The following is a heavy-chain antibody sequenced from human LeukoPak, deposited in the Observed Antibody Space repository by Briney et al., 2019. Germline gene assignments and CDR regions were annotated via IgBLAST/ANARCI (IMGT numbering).Heavy chain of an antibody. D-gene: IGHD1-1*01. CDR3: ARLQRGTQRGTYDI. CDR1: GYTFTNYW. CDR2: TYPGDSDA. V-gene: IGHV5-51*01. Sequence: GESLNISCTGSGYTFTNYWIGWVRQMPGEGLEWMAVTYPGDSDARYSPSFQGQLTVLADKTINTAYLQWGSLKASDTAMYFCARLQRGTQRGTYDIWGQGTMVIVSS. J-gene: IGHJ3*02.